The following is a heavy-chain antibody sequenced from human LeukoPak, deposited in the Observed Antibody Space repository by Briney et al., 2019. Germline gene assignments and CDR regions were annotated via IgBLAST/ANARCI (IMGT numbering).Heavy chain of an antibody. J-gene: IGHJ6*04. Sequence: SETLSLTCTVSRGSISSGDYYWSWIRQPPGKGLEWIGYIYYSGSTYYNPSLKSRVTISVDTSKNQFSLKLSSVTAADTAVYYCARGCSSTSCYGYVWGKGTTVTVSS. CDR3: ARGCSSTSCYGYV. V-gene: IGHV4-30-4*08. CDR1: RGSISSGDYY. CDR2: IYYSGST. D-gene: IGHD2-2*01.